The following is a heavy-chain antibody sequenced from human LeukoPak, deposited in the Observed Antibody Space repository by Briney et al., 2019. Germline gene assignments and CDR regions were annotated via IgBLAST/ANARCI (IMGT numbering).Heavy chain of an antibody. CDR3: AKDEGSGWSNWFDP. Sequence: PGGSLRLSCAASGFTFSSYAMSWVRQAPGKGLEWVSAISGSGGSTYYTDSVKGRFTISRDNSKNTLYLQMNSLRAEDTAVYYCAKDEGSGWSNWFDPRGQGTLVTVSS. CDR2: ISGSGGST. V-gene: IGHV3-23*01. CDR1: GFTFSSYA. J-gene: IGHJ5*02. D-gene: IGHD6-19*01.